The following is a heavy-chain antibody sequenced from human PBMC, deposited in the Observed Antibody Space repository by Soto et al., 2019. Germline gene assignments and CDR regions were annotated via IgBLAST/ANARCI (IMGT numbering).Heavy chain of an antibody. J-gene: IGHJ4*02. CDR3: ARDTVGISSPGVY. CDR2: IYTSGTT. Sequence: NPSEILSLTCTVSGDSINGYYWTWIRQPAGKGLEWIGRIYTSGTTSYSPSLKSRVTMSLDTSKNHFSLRLTSVTAADTAVYYCARDTVGISSPGVYWGRGTLVTVSS. D-gene: IGHD4-17*01. V-gene: IGHV4-4*07. CDR1: GDSINGYY.